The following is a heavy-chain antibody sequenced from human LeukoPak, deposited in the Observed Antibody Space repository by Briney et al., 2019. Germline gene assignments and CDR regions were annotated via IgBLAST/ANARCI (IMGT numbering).Heavy chain of an antibody. CDR2: IYYSGST. J-gene: IGHJ6*02. D-gene: IGHD4-17*01. Sequence: SETLSLTCTVSGGSISSSSYYWGWIRQPPGKGLEWIGSIYYSGSTYYNPSLKSRVTISVDTSKNQFSLKPSSVTAADTAVYYCARRDYVGFYGMDVWGQGTTVTVSS. CDR3: ARRDYVGFYGMDV. CDR1: GGSISSSSYY. V-gene: IGHV4-39*01.